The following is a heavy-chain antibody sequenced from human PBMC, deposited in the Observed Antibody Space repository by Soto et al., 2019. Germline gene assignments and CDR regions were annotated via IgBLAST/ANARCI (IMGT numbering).Heavy chain of an antibody. V-gene: IGHV3-48*01. Sequence: EVQLVESGGGLVQPGGSLRLSCAASGFTFSSYSMNWVRQAPGKALEWVSYISSSSSTIYYADSVKGRFTISRDNAKNSLYLQMNSLRAEDTAVYYCARPPGGVRGVHVYFDYWGQGTLVTVSS. CDR3: ARPPGGVRGVHVYFDY. J-gene: IGHJ4*02. CDR1: GFTFSSYS. D-gene: IGHD3-10*01. CDR2: ISSSSSTI.